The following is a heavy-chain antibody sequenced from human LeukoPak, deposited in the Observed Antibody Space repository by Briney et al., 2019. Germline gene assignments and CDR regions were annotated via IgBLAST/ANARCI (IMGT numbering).Heavy chain of an antibody. CDR2: INLGDSDT. V-gene: IGHV5-51*04. CDR1: GYSFSSYW. D-gene: IGHD3-10*01. Sequence: GESLKISCKASGYSFSSYWIAWVRQMPGKGLGWMGLINLGDSDTTYSPSFQGQDTISVDKPISTAYLQWTSVKASDTAIFYCARLWFGGGNWFDPWGPGTLVTVSS. J-gene: IGHJ5*02. CDR3: ARLWFGGGNWFDP.